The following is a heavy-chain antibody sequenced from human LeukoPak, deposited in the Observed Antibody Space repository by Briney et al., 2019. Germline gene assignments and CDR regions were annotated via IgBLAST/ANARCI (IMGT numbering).Heavy chain of an antibody. V-gene: IGHV3-23*01. CDR3: ARDLDGFDY. CDR2: ISGSGGST. J-gene: IGHJ4*02. D-gene: IGHD1-1*01. CDR1: GFTFISYG. Sequence: GGSLRLSCAASGFTFISYGMSWVRQAPGKGLEWVSAISGSGGSTYYADSVKGRFTISRDNSKNTLYLQMNSLRAEDTAVYYCARDLDGFDYWGQGTLVTVSS.